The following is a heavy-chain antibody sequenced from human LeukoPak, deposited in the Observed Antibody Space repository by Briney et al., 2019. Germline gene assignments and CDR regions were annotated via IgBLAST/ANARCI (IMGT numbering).Heavy chain of an antibody. CDR1: GGTFSSYA. CDR3: ARGERFLEWLLLLY. J-gene: IGHJ4*02. V-gene: IGHV1-69*05. D-gene: IGHD3-3*01. Sequence: ASVKVSCKASGGTFSSYAISWVRQAPGQGLEWMGGIIPIFGTANYAQKFQGRVTITTDESTSTAYMELSSLRSEDTAVCYCARGERFLEWLLLLYWGQGTLVTVSS. CDR2: IIPIFGTA.